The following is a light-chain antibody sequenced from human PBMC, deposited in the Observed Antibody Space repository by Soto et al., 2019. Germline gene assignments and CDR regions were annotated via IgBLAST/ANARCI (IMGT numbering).Light chain of an antibody. Sequence: EIVLTQSPGTLSLSPGEKATLSCRASQSVSSSYLAWYQQKPGQAPRRLIYGASSRATGIPDRLSGSASGTDFALTISSLEPEYFAVYNCQEYGRSPSRLTFRQGTRL. CDR2: GAS. V-gene: IGKV3-20*01. CDR3: QEYGRSPSRLT. CDR1: QSVSSSY. J-gene: IGKJ5*01.